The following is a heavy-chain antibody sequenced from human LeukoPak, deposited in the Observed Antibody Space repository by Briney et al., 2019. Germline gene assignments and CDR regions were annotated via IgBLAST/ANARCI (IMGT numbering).Heavy chain of an antibody. J-gene: IGHJ5*02. CDR1: GGSISSGSYY. V-gene: IGHV4-61*02. CDR2: IYTSGST. CDR3: ARGGTGSSSSWFDP. Sequence: PSQTLSLTCTVSGGSISSGSYYWSGIRQPAGKGLEWIGRIYTSGSTNYNPSLKSRVTISVDTSKNQFSLKLSSVTAADTAVYYCARGGTGSSSSWFDPWGQGTLVTVSS. D-gene: IGHD6-6*01.